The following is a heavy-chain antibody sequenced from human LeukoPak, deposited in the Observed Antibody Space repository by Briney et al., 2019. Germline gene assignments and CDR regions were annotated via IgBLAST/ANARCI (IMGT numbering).Heavy chain of an antibody. D-gene: IGHD3-10*01. V-gene: IGHV4-61*02. J-gene: IGHJ4*02. Sequence: SETLSLTCSVSGDSISSGSYYWSWIRQPAGKGLEWIGRIYTSGSTNYIPSLKSRLTISVDTSKNQFSLRLSSVTAADTAVYYCARDAWFGAGRTFAYWGQGTLVTVSS. CDR1: GDSISSGSYY. CDR3: ARDAWFGAGRTFAY. CDR2: IYTSGST.